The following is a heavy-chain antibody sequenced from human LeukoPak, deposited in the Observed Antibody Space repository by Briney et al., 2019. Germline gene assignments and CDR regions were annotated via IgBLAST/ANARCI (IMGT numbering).Heavy chain of an antibody. CDR1: GFTFINYE. Sequence: PGGSLRLSCAASGFTFINYEMNWVRQAPGKGLEWVSYISSSGSTIYYADSVKGRFTISRDNAKNSLYLQMNSLRAEDTAVYYCAQIYTYGSFQFVFWGQGTLVTVSS. D-gene: IGHD5-18*01. CDR3: AQIYTYGSFQFVF. J-gene: IGHJ4*02. CDR2: ISSSGSTI. V-gene: IGHV3-48*03.